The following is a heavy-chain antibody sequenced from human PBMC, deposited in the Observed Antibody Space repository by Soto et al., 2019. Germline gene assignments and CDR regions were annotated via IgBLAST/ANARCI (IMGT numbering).Heavy chain of an antibody. D-gene: IGHD2-21*02. CDR3: ARDTAGLSY. CDR1: GLTFSNFR. J-gene: IGHJ4*02. CDR2: ISNDGRST. Sequence: EVQLVESGGGLVQPGGSLRLSCAASGLTFSNFRMHWVRQAPGKGLVWVALISNDGRSTNHADSVKGRFTISRDNAKSTLYLQLNSLRAEDTAGYYCARDTAGLSYWGQGTLVTVSS. V-gene: IGHV3-74*01.